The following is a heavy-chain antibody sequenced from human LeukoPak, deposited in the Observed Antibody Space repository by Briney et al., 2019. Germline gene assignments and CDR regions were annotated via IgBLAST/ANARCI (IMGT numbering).Heavy chain of an antibody. J-gene: IGHJ4*02. Sequence: PGGSLTLSCPASGFTFSSYSMNWVRQAPGKGLEWVSSISSSSYIYYADSVKGRFTISRDNAKNSLYLQMNSLRAEGTAVYYCAREGRDSAVRGVIDYWGQGTLVSVSS. CDR1: GFTFSSYS. CDR3: AREGRDSAVRGVIDY. V-gene: IGHV3-21*01. D-gene: IGHD3-10*01. CDR2: ISSSSYI.